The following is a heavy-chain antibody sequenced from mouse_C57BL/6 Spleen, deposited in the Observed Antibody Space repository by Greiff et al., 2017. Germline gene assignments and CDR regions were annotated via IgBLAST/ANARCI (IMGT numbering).Heavy chain of an antibody. CDR1: GYSITSGYY. Sequence: EVKLMESGPGLVKPSQSLSLTCSVTGYSITSGYYWNWIRQFPGNKLEWMGYISYAGSNNYNPSLKNRISITRDTSKNQFFLKLNSVTTEDTATYYCARDNYYGSSYCYFDYWGQGTTLTVSS. J-gene: IGHJ2*01. D-gene: IGHD1-1*01. CDR2: ISYAGSN. V-gene: IGHV3-6*01. CDR3: ARDNYYGSSYCYFDY.